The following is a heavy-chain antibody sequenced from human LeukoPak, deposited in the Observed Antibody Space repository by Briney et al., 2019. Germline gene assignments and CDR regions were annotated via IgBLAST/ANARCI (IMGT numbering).Heavy chain of an antibody. V-gene: IGHV3-7*01. CDR3: AAWTDRGYSY. CDR1: GFTFSRSW. D-gene: IGHD5-12*01. Sequence: GGSLRLPCTASGFTFSRSWMNWIRQAPGKGLEWVANINPDGDGMRFVDSVKGRFTMSRDNAQSSLHLQMNSLRVEDTAFYYCAAWTDRGYSYWGQGVLVTVSS. CDR2: INPDGDGM. J-gene: IGHJ4*02.